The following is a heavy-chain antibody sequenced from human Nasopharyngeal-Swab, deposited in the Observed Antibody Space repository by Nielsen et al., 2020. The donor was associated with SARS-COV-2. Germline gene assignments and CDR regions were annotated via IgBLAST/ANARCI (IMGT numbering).Heavy chain of an antibody. CDR2: ISLPGST. D-gene: IGHD1-20*01. CDR1: GVSISASAW. V-gene: IGHV4-4*02. CDR3: ASEYDNGGHNFFDP. J-gene: IGHJ5*02. Sequence: SETLSLTCAVSGVSISASAWWTWVRQPPGKGLAWIGHISLPGSTNYNPSLKSRVTISLDRSKNHLSLNLTSVSAADTALYFCASEYDNGGHNFFDPWGPGTLVTVSS.